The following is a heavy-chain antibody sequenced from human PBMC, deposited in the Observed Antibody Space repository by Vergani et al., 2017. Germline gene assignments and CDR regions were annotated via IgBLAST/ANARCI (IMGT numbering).Heavy chain of an antibody. CDR3: SRDSQVREXAALYYYYYYGMDV. D-gene: IGHD2-15*01. CDR1: GFTFSSHS. CDR2: ISSSSSTI. J-gene: IGHJ6*02. Sequence: EVQLVESGGGLVQPGGSLRLPCAASGFTFSSHSMNWVRQAPGKGLEWVSYISSSSSTIYYADSVKGRFTISRDNAKNSLYLQMNSLRAEDTAVYYCSRDSQVREXAALYYYYYYGMDVWGQGTTVTVSS. V-gene: IGHV3-48*01.